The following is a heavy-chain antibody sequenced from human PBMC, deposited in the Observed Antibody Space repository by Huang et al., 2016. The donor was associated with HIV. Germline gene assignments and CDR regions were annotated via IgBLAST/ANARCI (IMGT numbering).Heavy chain of an antibody. CDR2: IYPRDSEA. V-gene: IGHV5-51*01. CDR1: GYGFSGYW. Sequence: EVLLVQSGAELKEPGESLKISCKASGYGFSGYWIGWVRQKPGKGLGSWGIIYPRDSEAKYGPSFDGQVTISADKATRTAYLQWESLKAPDTAIYFCARQVDGFRSHFDFWGQGTLVSVSS. J-gene: IGHJ4*02. D-gene: IGHD5-18*01. CDR3: ARQVDGFRSHFDF.